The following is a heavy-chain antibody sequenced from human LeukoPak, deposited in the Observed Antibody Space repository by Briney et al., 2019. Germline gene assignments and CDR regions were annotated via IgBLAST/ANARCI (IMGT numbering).Heavy chain of an antibody. Sequence: SETLSLTRTVSGGSISSYYWSWTRQPPGKGLEWIGYIYYSGSTTYNPSLRSRVTISVDTSKNQFSLRLSSVTAADTAVYYCAASARLILQESVYWGQGAQVTVSS. CDR3: AASARLILQESVY. D-gene: IGHD6-19*01. J-gene: IGHJ4*02. CDR1: GGSISSYY. CDR2: IYYSGST. V-gene: IGHV4-59*08.